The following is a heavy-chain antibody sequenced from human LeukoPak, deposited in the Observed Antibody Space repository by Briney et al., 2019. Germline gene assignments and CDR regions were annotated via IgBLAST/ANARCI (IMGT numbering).Heavy chain of an antibody. V-gene: IGHV3-30*04. CDR3: ASDPRDGGQNV. J-gene: IGHJ6*04. Sequence: GGSLRLSCAASGFNLTNYAIHWVRQAPGKGLEWVTLISYSGDNKYYADSVKGRFTFSRDKSKNTLYLQMNSLRPEDSAVYYCASDPRDGGQNVWGKGTTVTVSS. CDR1: GFNLTNYA. CDR2: ISYSGDNK. D-gene: IGHD5-24*01.